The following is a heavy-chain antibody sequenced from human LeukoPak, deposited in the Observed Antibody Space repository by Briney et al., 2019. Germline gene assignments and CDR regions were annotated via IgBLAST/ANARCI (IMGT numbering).Heavy chain of an antibody. J-gene: IGHJ4*02. Sequence: GGSLRLSCAASGFTFSSYSMNWVRQAPGKGLEWVSVIYSGGDTYYADSVKGRFTISRDDSKNTLYLQMNSLRAEDTAIYYCARTSYGSGSYSDYWGQGTLVTVSS. CDR1: GFTFSSYS. D-gene: IGHD3-10*01. V-gene: IGHV3-66*01. CDR2: IYSGGDT. CDR3: ARTSYGSGSYSDY.